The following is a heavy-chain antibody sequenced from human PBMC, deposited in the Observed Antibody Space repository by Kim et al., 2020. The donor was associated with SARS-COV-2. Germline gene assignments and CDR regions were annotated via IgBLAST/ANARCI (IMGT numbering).Heavy chain of an antibody. CDR2: INHSGST. J-gene: IGHJ1*01. CDR3: ARGPSPVVVTAKDEYFQH. CDR1: GGSFSGYY. Sequence: SETLSLTCAVYGGSFSGYYWSWIRQPPGKGLEWIGEINHSGSTNYNPSLKSRVTISVDTSKNQFSLKLSSVTAADTAVYYCARGPSPVVVTAKDEYFQHWGQGTLVTVSS. D-gene: IGHD2-21*02. V-gene: IGHV4-34*01.